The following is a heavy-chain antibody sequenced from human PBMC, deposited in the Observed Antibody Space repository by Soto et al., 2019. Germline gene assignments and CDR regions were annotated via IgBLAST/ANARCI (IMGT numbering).Heavy chain of an antibody. CDR2: IHSDGSST. CDR3: ARGDRGAFDL. Sequence: EVQLVESEGGLVQPGGSLSLSCAASGFTFSYYWMHWVRQAPGQGLVWVSRIHSDGSSTTYADSVKGRFTISRDNAKNTLSLRMNSLRVEDTAVYYCARGDRGAFDLWGQGTMVTVSS. D-gene: IGHD2-21*02. J-gene: IGHJ3*01. CDR1: GFTFSYYW. V-gene: IGHV3-74*01.